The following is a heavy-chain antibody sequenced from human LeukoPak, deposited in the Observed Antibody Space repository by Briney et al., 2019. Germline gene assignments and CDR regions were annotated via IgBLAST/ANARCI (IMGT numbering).Heavy chain of an antibody. CDR2: ISYDGSNK. D-gene: IGHD6-13*01. Sequence: GGSLRLSCAASGFTFSSYAMHWVRQAPGKGLECVAVISYDGSNKYYADSVKGRFTISRDNSKNTLYLQMNSLRAEDTAVYYCATPPGQLDHYMDVWGKGTTVTVSS. CDR1: GFTFSSYA. V-gene: IGHV3-30*04. J-gene: IGHJ6*03. CDR3: ATPPGQLDHYMDV.